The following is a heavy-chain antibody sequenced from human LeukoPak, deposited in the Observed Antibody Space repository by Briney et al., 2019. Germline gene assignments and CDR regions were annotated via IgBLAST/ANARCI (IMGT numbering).Heavy chain of an antibody. CDR1: GFTFSSYG. D-gene: IGHD2-21*02. V-gene: IGHV3-33*01. CDR2: IWYDGSNK. Sequence: GRSLRLSCAASGFTFSSYGMHWVRQAPGKGLEWVAVIWYDGSNKYYADSVKGRFTTSRDNSKNTLYLQMNSLRAEDTAVYYCARDYCGGDCYNFDYWGQGTLVTVSS. J-gene: IGHJ4*02. CDR3: ARDYCGGDCYNFDY.